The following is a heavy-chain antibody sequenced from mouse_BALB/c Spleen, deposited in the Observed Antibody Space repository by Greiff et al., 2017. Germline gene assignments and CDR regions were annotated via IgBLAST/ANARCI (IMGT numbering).Heavy chain of an antibody. CDR1: GYTFTSYT. D-gene: IGHD3-3*01. J-gene: IGHJ4*01. V-gene: IGHV1-4*01. CDR2: INPSSGYT. CDR3: ARGDGMDY. Sequence: VKLMESGAELARPGASVKMSCKASGYTFTSYTMHWVKQRPGQGLEWIGYINPSSGYTNYNQKFKDKATLTADKSSSTAYMQLSSLTSEDSAVYYCARGDGMDYWGQGTSVTVSS.